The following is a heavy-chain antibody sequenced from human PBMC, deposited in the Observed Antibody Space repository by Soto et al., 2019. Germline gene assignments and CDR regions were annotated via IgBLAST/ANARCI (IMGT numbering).Heavy chain of an antibody. CDR2: IYYSGST. J-gene: IGHJ5*01. V-gene: IGHV4-59*08. Sequence: SETLSLTCTVSGGSISSYYWSWIRQPPGKGLEWIGYIYYSGSTNYNPSLKSRVTISVDTSKNQFSLKLSSVTPDDTAVYYCARQIGNSWLDSWGQGTLVTVSS. CDR1: GGSISSYY. CDR3: ARQIGNSWLDS.